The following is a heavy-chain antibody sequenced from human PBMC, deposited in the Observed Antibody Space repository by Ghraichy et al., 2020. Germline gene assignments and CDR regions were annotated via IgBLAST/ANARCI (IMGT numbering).Heavy chain of an antibody. D-gene: IGHD1-7*01. CDR3: ARDLTGTGADY. V-gene: IGHV4-38-2*02. CDR1: GYSISSGYY. CDR2: IYHSGST. Sequence: GSLRLSCAVSGYSISSGYYWGWIRQPPGKGLEWIGSIYHSGSTYYNPSLKSRVTISVDTSKNQFSLKLSSVTAADTAVYYCARDLTGTGADYWGQGTLVTVSS. J-gene: IGHJ4*02.